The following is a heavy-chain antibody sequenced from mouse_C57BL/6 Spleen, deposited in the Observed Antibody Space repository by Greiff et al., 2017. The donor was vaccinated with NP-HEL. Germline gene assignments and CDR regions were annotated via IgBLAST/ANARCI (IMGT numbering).Heavy chain of an antibody. Sequence: QVQLQQPGAELVRPGSSVKLSCKASGYTFTSYWMHWVKQRPIQGLEWIGNIDPSDSDTHYNEKFKGKATLTVAKSSSTAYMQLSSLTSEDAAVYDCARGYDYDRFAYWGQGTLVTVSA. CDR2: IDPSDSDT. D-gene: IGHD2-4*01. CDR3: ARGYDYDRFAY. CDR1: GYTFTSYW. J-gene: IGHJ3*01. V-gene: IGHV1-52*01.